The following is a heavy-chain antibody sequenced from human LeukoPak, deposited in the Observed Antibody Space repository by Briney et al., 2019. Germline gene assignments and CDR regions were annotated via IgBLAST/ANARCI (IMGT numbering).Heavy chain of an antibody. CDR1: GFTFSSYG. CDR2: ISYDGSNK. CDR3: AKELRDYDFWSGADTRRDAFDI. J-gene: IGHJ3*02. V-gene: IGHV3-30*18. D-gene: IGHD3-3*01. Sequence: GGSLRLSCAASGFTFSSYGMHWVRQAPGKGLEWVAVISYDGSNKYYADSVKGRFTISRDNSKNTLYLQMNSLRAEDTAVYYCAKELRDYDFWSGADTRRDAFDIWGQGTMVTVSS.